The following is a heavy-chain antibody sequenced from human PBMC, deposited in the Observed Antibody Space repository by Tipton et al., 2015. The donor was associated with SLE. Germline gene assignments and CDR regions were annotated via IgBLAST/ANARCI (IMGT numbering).Heavy chain of an antibody. V-gene: IGHV4-38-2*01. CDR1: GYSISSGYY. CDR2: IYHSGST. Sequence: TLSLTCAVSGYSISSGYYWGWIRQPPGKGLEWIGSIYHSGSTYYNPSLKSRVTISVETSKNQFSLKLSSVTAADTAVYYCARGDLYDYIWGSYRLDAFDIWGQGTMVTVSS. CDR3: ARGDLYDYIWGSYRLDAFDI. J-gene: IGHJ3*02. D-gene: IGHD3-16*02.